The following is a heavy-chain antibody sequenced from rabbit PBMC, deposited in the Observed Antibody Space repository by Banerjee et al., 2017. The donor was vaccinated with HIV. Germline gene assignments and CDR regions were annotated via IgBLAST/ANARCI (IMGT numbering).Heavy chain of an antibody. J-gene: IGHJ4*01. V-gene: IGHV1S40*01. CDR2: IYTDTSGT. D-gene: IGHD1-1*01. Sequence: QSLEESGGDLVQPGASLTLTCTASGFSFSTNSMCWARQAPGKGLEWIACIYTDTSGTWYTSWAKGRFTISSTSSTTVTLQMTSLTAADTATYFCARSSTSYNGYGLWGPGTLVTVS. CDR1: GFSFSTNS. CDR3: ARSSTSYNGYGL.